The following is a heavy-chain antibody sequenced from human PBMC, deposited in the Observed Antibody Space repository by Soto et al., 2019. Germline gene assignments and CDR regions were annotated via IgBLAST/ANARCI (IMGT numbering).Heavy chain of an antibody. D-gene: IGHD3-9*01. J-gene: IGHJ4*02. V-gene: IGHV4-39*01. CDR1: GDSINSDNYY. CDR2: IYYRGNT. CDR3: ARLEGLATISYYFDY. Sequence: QLQLQESGPGLVKPSETLSLTCSVSGDSINSDNYYWGWIRQPPGKGLEWIGSIYYRGNTYYNPSLKARATISLDKSKSQVSLKLNSVTAADSAVYFCARLEGLATISYYFDYWGQGTLVTVSS.